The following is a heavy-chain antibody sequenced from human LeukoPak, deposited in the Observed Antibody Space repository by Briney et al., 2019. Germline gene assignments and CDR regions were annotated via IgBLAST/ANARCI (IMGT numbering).Heavy chain of an antibody. J-gene: IGHJ6*02. CDR2: IWHEGSNH. Sequence: GGSLTLSCAASGFTFSDYGMHWVRQAPGKGLEWVEIIWHEGSNHYYADSVKGRFTISRDNSKNTLYLQMNSLRAEDTAVYYCARGGYCSGGSCPLVPARYYGMDVWGQGTTVTVSS. V-gene: IGHV3-33*01. CDR1: GFTFSDYG. D-gene: IGHD2-15*01. CDR3: ARGGYCSGGSCPLVPARYYGMDV.